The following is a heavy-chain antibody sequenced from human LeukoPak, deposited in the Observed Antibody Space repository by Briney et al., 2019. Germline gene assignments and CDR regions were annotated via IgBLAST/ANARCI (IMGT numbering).Heavy chain of an antibody. J-gene: IGHJ4*02. D-gene: IGHD5-18*01. V-gene: IGHV4-59*12. CDR3: ARSGRGYSYGYFDY. CDR1: GDSITRSY. CDR2: IYYSGST. Sequence: SETLSVTCTVSGDSITRSYWSWIPQPPGKGLEWSGYIYYSGSTNYNPSLKSRVTISVDTSKNQFSLKMSSVTAADTAVYYCARSGRGYSYGYFDYWGQGTLVTVSS.